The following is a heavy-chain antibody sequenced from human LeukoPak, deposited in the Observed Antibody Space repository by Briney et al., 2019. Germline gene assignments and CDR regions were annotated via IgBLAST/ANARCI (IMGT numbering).Heavy chain of an antibody. D-gene: IGHD3-22*01. CDR3: ARAPMIVVIFPPRLDF. Sequence: GASVKVSCKTSGYTFTGYYMHWVRQAPGQGLEWMGWINPNTGGTNYAQKFQGRVTMTSDTSISTAYMEPSSLKSDDTAMYYCARAPMIVVIFPPRLDFWGQGTLVTVSS. CDR1: GYTFTGYY. V-gene: IGHV1-2*02. CDR2: INPNTGGT. J-gene: IGHJ4*02.